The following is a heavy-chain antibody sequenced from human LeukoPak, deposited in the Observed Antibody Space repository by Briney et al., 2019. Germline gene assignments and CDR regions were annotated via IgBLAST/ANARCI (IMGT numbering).Heavy chain of an antibody. CDR3: VRESEYYFDHSASFDY. D-gene: IGHD3-22*01. CDR2: MSSDGNAM. J-gene: IGHJ4*02. V-gene: IGHV3-30-3*01. Sequence: GGTLRLSCAASGFTFTAYLIHWVRPAPGKGLEWVAVMSSDGNAMFYADSVKGRFTIYRDNSKNTLYLQMNSLRAEDTAVYYCVRESEYYFDHSASFDYWGQGTLVTVSS. CDR1: GFTFTAYL.